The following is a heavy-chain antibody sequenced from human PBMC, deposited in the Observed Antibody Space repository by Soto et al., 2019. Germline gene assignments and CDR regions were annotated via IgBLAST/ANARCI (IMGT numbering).Heavy chain of an antibody. J-gene: IGHJ4*02. CDR2: IIPIFGTA. D-gene: IGHD6-6*01. CDR3: ALAARGYFDY. CDR1: GGTFSSYA. V-gene: IGHV1-69*13. Sequence: ASVKVSCKASGGTFSSYAISWLRQAPGQGLEWMGGIIPIFGTANYAQKFQGRVTITADESTSTAYMELSSLRSEDTAVYYCALAARGYFDYWGQGTLVTVSS.